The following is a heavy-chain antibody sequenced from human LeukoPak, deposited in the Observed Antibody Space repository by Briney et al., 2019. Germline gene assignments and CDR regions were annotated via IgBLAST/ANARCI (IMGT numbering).Heavy chain of an antibody. Sequence: ASVKVSCKTSGYIFTNYGVSWVRQAPGQGLEWMGWINVYNGHTIYAQEFQGRVTLTTDTSTSTAHMGLRSLRSDDTAVYYCVRDSDHAPDYWGQGTLVTVSS. J-gene: IGHJ4*02. CDR1: GYIFTNYG. D-gene: IGHD3-10*01. CDR2: INVYNGHT. CDR3: VRDSDHAPDY. V-gene: IGHV1-18*01.